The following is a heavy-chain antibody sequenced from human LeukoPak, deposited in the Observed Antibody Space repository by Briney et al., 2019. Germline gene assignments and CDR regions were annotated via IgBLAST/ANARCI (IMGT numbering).Heavy chain of an antibody. V-gene: IGHV3-30*18. CDR3: AKDPRKLVVPAAMPRLSYYGMDV. CDR2: ISYDGSNK. Sequence: GGSLRLSCAASGFTFSSYGMHWVRQAPGKGLKWVAVISYDGSNKYYADSVKGRFTISRDNSKNTLYLQMNSLRAEDTAVYYCAKDPRKLVVPAAMPRLSYYGMDVWGKGTTVTVSS. J-gene: IGHJ6*04. CDR1: GFTFSSYG. D-gene: IGHD2-2*01.